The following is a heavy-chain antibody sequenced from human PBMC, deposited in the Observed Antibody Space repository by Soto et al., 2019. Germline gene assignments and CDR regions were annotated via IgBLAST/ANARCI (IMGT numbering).Heavy chain of an antibody. J-gene: IGHJ6*04. CDR2: ISSSSSYI. Sequence: GESLKISCAASGFTFSSYSINWVRQAPGKGLEWVSSISSSSSYIYYADSVKGRFTISRDNAKNSLYLQMNSLRAEDTAVYYCARDKAGYSGYVGDVWGKGTTVTVSS. V-gene: IGHV3-21*01. CDR3: ARDKAGYSGYVGDV. D-gene: IGHD5-12*01. CDR1: GFTFSSYS.